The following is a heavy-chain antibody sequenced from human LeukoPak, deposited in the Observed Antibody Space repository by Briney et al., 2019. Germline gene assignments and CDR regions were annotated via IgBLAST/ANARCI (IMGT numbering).Heavy chain of an antibody. CDR3: ADNTGNSGYAFDI. D-gene: IGHD6-25*01. J-gene: IGHJ3*02. Sequence: SVKVSCKASGGTFSSYAISWVRQAPGQGLEWMGGIIPIFGTANYAQKFQGRVTIIADESTSTAYMELSSLRSEDTAVYYCADNTGNSGYAFDIWGQGTMVTVSS. CDR1: GGTFSSYA. V-gene: IGHV1-69*13. CDR2: IIPIFGTA.